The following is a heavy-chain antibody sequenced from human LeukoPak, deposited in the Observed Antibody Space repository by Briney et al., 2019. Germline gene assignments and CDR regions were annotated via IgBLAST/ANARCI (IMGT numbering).Heavy chain of an antibody. CDR3: ARSGSTYYDFWSGYADLAKY. CDR1: GYTFTSYD. Sequence: RASVKVSCKASGYTFTSYDINWVRQATGQGLEWMGWMNPNSGNTGYAQKFQGRVTMTRNTSISTAYMELSSLRSEDTAVYYCARSGSTYYDFWSGYADLAKYWGQGTLVTVSS. V-gene: IGHV1-8*01. D-gene: IGHD3-3*01. CDR2: MNPNSGNT. J-gene: IGHJ4*02.